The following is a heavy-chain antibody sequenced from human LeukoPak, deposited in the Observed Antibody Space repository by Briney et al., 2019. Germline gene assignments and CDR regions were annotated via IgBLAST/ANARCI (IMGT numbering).Heavy chain of an antibody. CDR2: ISSSGSTI. CDR1: GFTFSDYY. V-gene: IGHV3-11*01. D-gene: IGHD3-22*01. CDR3: ARTRYYYDSSGYYVY. Sequence: GGSLRLSCAASGFTFSDYYMSWIRQAPGKGLEWVSYISSSGSTIYYADSVKGRFTISRDNAKNSLYLQMNSLRAEDTAVYYCARTRYYYDSSGYYVYWGQGTLVTVSS. J-gene: IGHJ4*02.